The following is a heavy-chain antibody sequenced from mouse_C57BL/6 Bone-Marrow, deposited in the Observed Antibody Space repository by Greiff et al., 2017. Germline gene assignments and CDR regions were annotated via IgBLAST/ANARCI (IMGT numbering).Heavy chain of an antibody. V-gene: IGHV5-4*01. CDR1: GFTFSSYA. CDR3: ARVGAPAWCAY. J-gene: IGHJ3*01. Sequence: EVHLVESGGGLVKPGGSLKLSCAASGFTFSSYAMSWVRQTPEKRLEWVATISDGGSYTYYPDNVKGRFTISRDNAKNNLYLQMSHLKSEDTAMYYCARVGAPAWCAYGGQGTLVTVSA. D-gene: IGHD3-1*01. CDR2: ISDGGSYT.